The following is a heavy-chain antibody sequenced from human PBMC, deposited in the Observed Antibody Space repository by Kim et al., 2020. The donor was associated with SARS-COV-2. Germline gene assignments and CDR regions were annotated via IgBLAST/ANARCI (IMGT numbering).Heavy chain of an antibody. V-gene: IGHV3-11*04. D-gene: IGHD3-22*01. Sequence: KGRFTLSRDNAKTSLYLQMNSLRAEDTAVYYCARDQSRITLIVVVRYGMDVWGQGTTVTVSS. CDR3: ARDQSRITLIVVVRYGMDV. J-gene: IGHJ6*02.